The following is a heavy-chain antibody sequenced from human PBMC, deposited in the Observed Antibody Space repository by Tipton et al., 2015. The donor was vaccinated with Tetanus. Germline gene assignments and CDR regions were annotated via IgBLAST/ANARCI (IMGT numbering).Heavy chain of an antibody. CDR3: AREADCSGGSCFSGDFGK. CDR2: SWYDGTDK. Sequence: SLRLSCAASGFIFSSYGIHWVRQAPGKGLEWVAVSWYDGTDKYYADSVKGRFTISRDNSKNTLYLQMNSLRAEDTAVYYGAREADCSGGSCFSGDFGKRGQGTRVTVSS. D-gene: IGHD2-15*01. V-gene: IGHV3-33*01. CDR1: GFIFSSYG. J-gene: IGHJ4*02.